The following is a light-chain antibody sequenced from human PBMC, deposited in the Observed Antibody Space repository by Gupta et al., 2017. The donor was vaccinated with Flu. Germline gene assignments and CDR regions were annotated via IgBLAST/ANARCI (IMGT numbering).Light chain of an antibody. CDR1: DIVSKS. Sequence: SYVVTQTHSVSVAPGQTARMTSGGSDIVSKSVHWYQQRPGQAPLLVIYDDSERPSGIPERFSGSNSGNTATLTISRVEAGDEADYYCQVWDNPSDHVIFGGGTKLAVL. V-gene: IGLV3-21*02. CDR2: DDS. J-gene: IGLJ2*01. CDR3: QVWDNPSDHVI.